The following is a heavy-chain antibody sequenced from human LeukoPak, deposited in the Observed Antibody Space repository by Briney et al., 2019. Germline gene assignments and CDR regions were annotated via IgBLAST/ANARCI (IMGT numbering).Heavy chain of an antibody. CDR3: ARGDGVAAAGTEYNWFDP. CDR1: GGTFSSYA. CDR2: IIPIFGTA. V-gene: IGHV1-69*13. Sequence: GASVKVSCKASGGTFSSYAISWVRQAPGQGLEWMGGIIPIFGTANYAQKFQGRVTITADESTSTAYMELSSLRSEDTAVYYCARGDGVAAAGTEYNWFDPWGQGTLVTVSS. D-gene: IGHD6-13*01. J-gene: IGHJ5*02.